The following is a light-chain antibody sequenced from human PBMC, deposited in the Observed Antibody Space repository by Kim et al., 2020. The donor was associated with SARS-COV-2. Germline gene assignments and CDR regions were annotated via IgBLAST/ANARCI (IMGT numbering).Light chain of an antibody. J-gene: IGKJ2*01. Sequence: EIVMTQSPATLSVSPGKRATLSCRASHSVSSNLAWYQQKPGQAPRLLIYAASTRATGLPARFSGSGSGTEFTLTISNLQAEDFAVYHCQQYDNWPYTFGQGTKLEI. CDR2: AAS. CDR1: HSVSSN. V-gene: IGKV3-15*01. CDR3: QQYDNWPYT.